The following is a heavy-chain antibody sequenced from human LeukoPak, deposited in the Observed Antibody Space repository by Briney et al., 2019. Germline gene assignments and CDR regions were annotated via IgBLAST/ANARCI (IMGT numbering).Heavy chain of an antibody. Sequence: SETLSLTCAVYGGSFSGYYWSWIRQPPGKGLEWIGEINHSGSTNYNPSLKSRVTISINTSKNQFSLKLSSVTAADTAVYYCARDRGTWNDDGFDYWGQGTLVTVSS. CDR1: GGSFSGYY. CDR3: ARDRGTWNDDGFDY. J-gene: IGHJ4*02. V-gene: IGHV4-34*01. CDR2: INHSGST. D-gene: IGHD1-1*01.